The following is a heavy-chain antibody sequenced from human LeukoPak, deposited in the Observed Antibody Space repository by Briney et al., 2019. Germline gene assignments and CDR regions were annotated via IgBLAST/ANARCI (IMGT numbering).Heavy chain of an antibody. V-gene: IGHV3-23*01. Sequence: PGGPLRLSCAASGFTFSSYAMSWVRQAPGKGLEWVSAISGSGGSTYYADSVKGRFTISRDNSKNTLYLQMNSLRAEDTAVYYCAKDPEDYYDSSGCLWGQGTLVTVSS. CDR1: GFTFSSYA. D-gene: IGHD3-22*01. CDR2: ISGSGGST. J-gene: IGHJ4*02. CDR3: AKDPEDYYDSSGCL.